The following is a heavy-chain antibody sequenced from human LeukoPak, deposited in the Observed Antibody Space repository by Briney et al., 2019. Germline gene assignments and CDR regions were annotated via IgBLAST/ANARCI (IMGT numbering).Heavy chain of an antibody. CDR1: GGTFSSYA. Sequence: SVKVSCKASGGTFSSYAISWVRQAPGQGLEWMGRIIPIFGTANYAQKFQGRVTITTDESTSTAYMELSSLRSEDTAAYYCASGPVVSLWPYFDYWGQGTLVTVSS. D-gene: IGHD4-23*01. CDR3: ASGPVVSLWPYFDY. J-gene: IGHJ4*02. V-gene: IGHV1-69*05. CDR2: IIPIFGTA.